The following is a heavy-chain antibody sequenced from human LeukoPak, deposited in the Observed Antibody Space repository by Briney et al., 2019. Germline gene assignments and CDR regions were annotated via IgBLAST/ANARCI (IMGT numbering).Heavy chain of an antibody. CDR3: ARHIAGKIVVVPAVIPD. V-gene: IGHV4-59*08. Sequence: SETLSLTCTVSGGSISSYYWSWIRQPPGKGLEWIGYIYYSGSTNYNPSLKSRVTISVDTSKNQFSLKLSSVTAADTAVYYCARHIAGKIVVVPAVIPDWGQGTLVTVSS. J-gene: IGHJ4*02. CDR1: GGSISSYY. D-gene: IGHD2-2*02. CDR2: IYYSGST.